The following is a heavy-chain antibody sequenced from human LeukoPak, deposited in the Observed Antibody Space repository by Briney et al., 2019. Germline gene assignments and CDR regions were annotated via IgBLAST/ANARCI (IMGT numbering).Heavy chain of an antibody. D-gene: IGHD3-22*01. V-gene: IGHV1-18*01. J-gene: IGHJ4*02. Sequence: ASVKVSCKASGYTFTSYGISWVRQAPGQGLEWMGWISACNGNTNYAQKLQGRVTMTTDTSTSTAYMELRSLRSDDTAVYYCARVEIPLGSYYYDSSGYPRDYWGQGTLVTVSS. CDR2: ISACNGNT. CDR3: ARVEIPLGSYYYDSSGYPRDY. CDR1: GYTFTSYG.